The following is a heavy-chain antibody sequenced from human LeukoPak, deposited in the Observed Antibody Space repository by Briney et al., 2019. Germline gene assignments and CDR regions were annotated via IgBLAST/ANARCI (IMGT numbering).Heavy chain of an antibody. J-gene: IGHJ3*02. CDR3: ATHQHIVVVTAAPDAFDI. V-gene: IGHV1-69*05. CDR1: GGTFSSYA. D-gene: IGHD2-21*02. Sequence: SVKVSCKASGGTFSSYAISWVRQAPGQGREWMGGIIPIFGTANYAQKFQGRVTITTDESTSTAYMELSSLRSEDTAVYYCATHQHIVVVTAAPDAFDIWGQGTMVTVSS. CDR2: IIPIFGTA.